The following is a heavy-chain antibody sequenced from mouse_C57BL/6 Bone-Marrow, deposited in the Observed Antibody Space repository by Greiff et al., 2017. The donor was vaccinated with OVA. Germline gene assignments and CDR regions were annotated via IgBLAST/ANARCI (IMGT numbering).Heavy chain of an antibody. V-gene: IGHV2-2*01. J-gene: IGHJ3*01. CDR2: IWSGGST. CDR3: ARKDYIGAWFAY. Sequence: VKLKESGPGLVQPSQSLSITCTVSGFSLTSYGVHWVRQSPGKGLEWLGVIWSGGSTDYNAAFISRLSISKDNSKSQVFFKMNSLQADDTAIYYCARKDYIGAWFAYWGQGTLVTVSA. CDR1: GFSLTSYG. D-gene: IGHD1-3*01.